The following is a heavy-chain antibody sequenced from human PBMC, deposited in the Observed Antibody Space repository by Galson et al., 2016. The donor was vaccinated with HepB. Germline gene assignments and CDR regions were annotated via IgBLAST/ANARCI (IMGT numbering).Heavy chain of an antibody. D-gene: IGHD3-10*01. CDR3: MRQRGSDTWAFDY. CDR1: GGSISSSSYY. Sequence: SETLSLTCTVSGGSISSSSYYWGWIRQPPGKGLDWIGSIHYSGSTYSNPSLKSRVTISIDTSKNQFSLKLTSVTAADTAIYYCMRQRGSDTWAFDYWGQGTLVTVSS. CDR2: IHYSGST. J-gene: IGHJ4*02. V-gene: IGHV4-39*01.